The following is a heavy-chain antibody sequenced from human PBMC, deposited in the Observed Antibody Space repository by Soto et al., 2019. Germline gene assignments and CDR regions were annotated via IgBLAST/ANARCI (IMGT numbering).Heavy chain of an antibody. D-gene: IGHD3-10*01. CDR3: AKSDYYGSWSYYPRPYYYYGMDV. CDR1: GFTFDDYA. CDR2: ISWNSGSI. V-gene: IGHV3-9*01. Sequence: PGGSLRLSCAASGFTFDDYAMHWVRQAPGKGLEWVSGISWNSGSIGYADSVKGRFTISRDNAKNSLYLQMNSLRAEDTALYYCAKSDYYGSWSYYPRPYYYYGMDVWGQGTTVTVSS. J-gene: IGHJ6*02.